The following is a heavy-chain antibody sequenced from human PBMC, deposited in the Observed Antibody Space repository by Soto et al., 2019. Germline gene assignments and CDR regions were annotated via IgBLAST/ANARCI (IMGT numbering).Heavy chain of an antibody. Sequence: QVQLQESGPGLVKPSETLSLTCTVSGVSITPYFWSWIRQPAGKAPEWVGHIYASGRTTYNPSLQSRVXXSXXXXXXXLRLTSVTAADTAVYYCARHFDVDPSLDQYYFDLWGRGALVTVSS. CDR3: ARHFDVDPSLDQYYFDL. CDR2: IYASGRT. J-gene: IGHJ2*01. V-gene: IGHV4-4*07. CDR1: GVSITPYF. D-gene: IGHD3-9*01.